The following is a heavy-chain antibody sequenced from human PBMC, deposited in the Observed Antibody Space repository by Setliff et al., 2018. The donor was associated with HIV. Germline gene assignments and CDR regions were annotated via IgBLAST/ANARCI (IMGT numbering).Heavy chain of an antibody. V-gene: IGHV4-59*01. J-gene: IGHJ5*02. CDR1: GDSLIGFY. CDR2: ISSSGST. D-gene: IGHD3-10*01. CDR3: ARGLTSRRGNWFDP. Sequence: KSSETLSLTCTVSGDSLIGFYWGWIRQPPGEGPEWIGHISSSGSTNYSPSLRSRVIMSVDTSQNLFSLILTSVTAADTAVYYCARGLTSRRGNWFDPWGQGTLVTVSS.